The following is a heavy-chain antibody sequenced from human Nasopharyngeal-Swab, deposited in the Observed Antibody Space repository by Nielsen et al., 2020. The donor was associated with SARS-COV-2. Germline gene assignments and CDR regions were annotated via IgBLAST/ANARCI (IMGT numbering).Heavy chain of an antibody. V-gene: IGHV3-7*01. D-gene: IGHD3-22*01. Sequence: GGSLRLSCAASGFTFSSYWMSWVRQAPGKGLEWVANIKQDGSEKYYVDSVKGRFTISRDNAKNSLYLQMNSLRAEDTAVYYCARDQIPSYYYDSSGPNQIDYWGQGTLVTVSS. CDR3: ARDQIPSYYYDSSGPNQIDY. CDR2: IKQDGSEK. CDR1: GFTFSSYW. J-gene: IGHJ4*02.